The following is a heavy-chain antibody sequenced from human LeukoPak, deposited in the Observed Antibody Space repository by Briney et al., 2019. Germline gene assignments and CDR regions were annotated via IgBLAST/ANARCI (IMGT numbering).Heavy chain of an antibody. V-gene: IGHV3-33*01. Sequence: GGSLRLSCVASGFIFSSYGMHWVRQAPGKGLEWVAVILSDGSKEFYTDSVKGRFTISRDNSKNTLYLQMNSLRAEDTAVYYCASQRITMVRGRNADDYWGQGTLVTVSS. D-gene: IGHD3-10*01. J-gene: IGHJ4*02. CDR1: GFIFSSYG. CDR3: ASQRITMVRGRNADDY. CDR2: ILSDGSKE.